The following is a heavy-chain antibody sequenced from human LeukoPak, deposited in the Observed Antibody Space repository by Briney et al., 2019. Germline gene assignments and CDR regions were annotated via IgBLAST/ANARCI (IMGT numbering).Heavy chain of an antibody. Sequence: SETLSLTCTVSGGSIYSYYWSWIRQPPGKGLEWIGYIYYSGSTNYNPSLKSRVTISVDTSKNQFSLKLSSVTAADTAVYYCARGKVVAGTPGQNSWDNWGQGILVTVSS. J-gene: IGHJ4*02. CDR3: ARGKVVAGTPGQNSWDN. CDR2: IYYSGST. D-gene: IGHD6-19*01. CDR1: GGSIYSYY. V-gene: IGHV4-59*01.